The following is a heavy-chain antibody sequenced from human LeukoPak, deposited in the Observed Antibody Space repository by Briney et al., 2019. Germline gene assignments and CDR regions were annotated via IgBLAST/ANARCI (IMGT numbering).Heavy chain of an antibody. CDR1: GFTVSSNY. CDR3: AKETPYSGSYFDY. D-gene: IGHD1-26*01. V-gene: IGHV3-66*02. CDR2: IYSGGST. Sequence: GGSLRLSCAASGFTVSSNYMSWVRQAPGKGLEWVSVIYSGGSTYYADSVKGRFTISRDNSKNTLYLQMNSLRAEDTAVYYCAKETPYSGSYFDYWGQGTLVTVSS. J-gene: IGHJ4*02.